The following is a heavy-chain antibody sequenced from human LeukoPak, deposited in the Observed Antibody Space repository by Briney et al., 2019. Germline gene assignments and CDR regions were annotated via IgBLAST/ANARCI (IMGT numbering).Heavy chain of an antibody. D-gene: IGHD2-2*01. CDR2: INPNSGGT. J-gene: IGHJ5*02. CDR1: GHTFTAYY. Sequence: ASVKVSCKASGHTFTAYYMFWVRQAPGQGLEWMGWINPNSGGTNYAQKFQGRVTMTRDTSISTAYMELSRLRSDDTAVYYCARELSLGYCSSTSCWLSIAARPQTSGWFDPWGQGTLVTVSS. CDR3: ARELSLGYCSSTSCWLSIAARPQTSGWFDP. V-gene: IGHV1-2*02.